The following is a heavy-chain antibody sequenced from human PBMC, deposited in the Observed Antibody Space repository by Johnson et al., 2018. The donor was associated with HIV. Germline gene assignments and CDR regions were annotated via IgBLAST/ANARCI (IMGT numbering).Heavy chain of an antibody. CDR3: ARDQRGGYSYGDAFDF. D-gene: IGHD5-18*01. V-gene: IGHV3-33*01. CDR1: GFTFSSYG. Sequence: QVQLVESGGGVVQPGRSLRLSCAASGFTFSSYGVHWVRQAPGKGLEWVAVIWYDGSNKYYADSVKGRFTISRDNSKNTLYLQMNSLRAEDTAVYYCARDQRGGYSYGDAFDFWDQGTMVTVSS. CDR2: IWYDGSNK. J-gene: IGHJ3*01.